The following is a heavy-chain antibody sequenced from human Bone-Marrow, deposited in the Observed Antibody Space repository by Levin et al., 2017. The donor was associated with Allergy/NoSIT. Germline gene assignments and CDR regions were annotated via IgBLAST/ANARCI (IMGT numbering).Heavy chain of an antibody. CDR3: ARVTTALDY. CDR2: IFYSGST. V-gene: IGHV4-31*03. CDR1: GGSISSGGYY. Sequence: LRLSCTVSGGSISSGGYYWSWIRQHPGKVLEWIGYIFYSGSTSYNPSLKSRLTISVDMSKNQISLTMRSVTAADTAVYYCARVTTALDYWGQGTLVTVSS. J-gene: IGHJ4*02. D-gene: IGHD4-11*01.